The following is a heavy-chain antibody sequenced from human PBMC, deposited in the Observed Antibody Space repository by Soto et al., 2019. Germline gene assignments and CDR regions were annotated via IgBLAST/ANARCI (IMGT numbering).Heavy chain of an antibody. CDR1: GGSFSGYY. CDR2: INHSGST. V-gene: IGHV4-34*01. Sequence: SETLSLTCAVYGGSFSGYYWSWIRQPPGKGREWIGEINHSGSTNYNPSLKSRVTISVDTSKNQFSLKLSSVAAADSAVSYCARAVGSIAPHPNYYMDVWGKGTTVTVSS. D-gene: IGHD6-6*01. CDR3: ARAVGSIAPHPNYYMDV. J-gene: IGHJ6*03.